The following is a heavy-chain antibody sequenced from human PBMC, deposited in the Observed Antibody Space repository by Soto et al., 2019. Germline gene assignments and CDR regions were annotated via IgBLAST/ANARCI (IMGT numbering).Heavy chain of an antibody. Sequence: GASVKVSCAASGFSFVNYAMNWVRQAPGKGLEWVSGLSGSGTSTYYADSVKGRFTISRDNSRDTLFLQMNSLTADDTAVYYCAKATTNGGWFNPFDSWGQGALVTVS. J-gene: IGHJ4*02. D-gene: IGHD6-19*01. CDR3: AKATTNGGWFNPFDS. V-gene: IGHV3-23*01. CDR2: LSGSGTST. CDR1: GFSFVNYA.